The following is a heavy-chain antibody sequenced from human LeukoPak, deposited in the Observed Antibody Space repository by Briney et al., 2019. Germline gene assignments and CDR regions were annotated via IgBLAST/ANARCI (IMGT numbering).Heavy chain of an antibody. J-gene: IGHJ4*02. D-gene: IGHD3-10*01. V-gene: IGHV3-30*04. Sequence: GGSLRLSCAASGFTFKRYAMHWVRQAPGKGLEWVTIMSYDGNFTYYSDSVKGRFTISRDNSNDTLYLQMNSLRADDTAIYYCARGRSVYGSGSYSDYWGQGTLVTVPS. CDR1: GFTFKRYA. CDR3: ARGRSVYGSGSYSDY. CDR2: MSYDGNFT.